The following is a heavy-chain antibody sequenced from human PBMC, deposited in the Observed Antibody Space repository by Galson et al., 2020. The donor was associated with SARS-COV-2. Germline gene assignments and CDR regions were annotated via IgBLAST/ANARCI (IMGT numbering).Heavy chain of an antibody. CDR2: ISYSGST. D-gene: IGHD4-17*01. J-gene: IGHJ6*02. CDR3: ARDPAPLYGDNYYYGMDV. Sequence: ETSETLSLTCSVSDGPISSYYWSWIRQPPGKGLEWIRYISYSGSTNYNPSLRSRVTISVDMSKNQFSLKLSSVTAADTAVYYCARDPAPLYGDNYYYGMDVWGRGTTVTVS. V-gene: IGHV4-59*01. CDR1: DGPISSYY.